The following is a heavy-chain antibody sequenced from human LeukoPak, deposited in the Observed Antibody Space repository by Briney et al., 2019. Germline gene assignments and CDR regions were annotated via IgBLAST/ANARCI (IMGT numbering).Heavy chain of an antibody. J-gene: IGHJ4*02. CDR2: MNPNSANT. CDR3: ARKGTDTYY. D-gene: IGHD1-1*01. Sequence: ASVKVSCKASGYTFTSYHINWVRQATGQGLEWMGWMNPNSANTGYAQKFQGRVTMTRNTSISTAYMELSSLRSADTAVYYCARKGTDTYYWGQGTLVIVSS. CDR1: GYTFTSYH. V-gene: IGHV1-8*01.